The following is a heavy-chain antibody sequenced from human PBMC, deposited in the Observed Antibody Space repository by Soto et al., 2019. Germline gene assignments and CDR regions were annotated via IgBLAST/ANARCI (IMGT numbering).Heavy chain of an antibody. CDR3: ARGRYYRP. CDR1: GGSLSGYY. J-gene: IGHJ5*02. Sequence: SETLSLTCAVYGGSLSGYYWSWIRQPPGKGLEWIGEINHSGSTNYNPSLKSRVTISVDTSKNQFSLKLSSVTAADTAVYYCARGRYYRPWGQGTLVTVSS. V-gene: IGHV4-34*01. D-gene: IGHD1-26*01. CDR2: INHSGST.